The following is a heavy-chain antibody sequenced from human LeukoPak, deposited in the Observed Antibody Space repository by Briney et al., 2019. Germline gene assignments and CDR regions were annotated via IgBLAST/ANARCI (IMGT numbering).Heavy chain of an antibody. CDR1: GFTFSNYA. CDR2: ISSSSSTI. D-gene: IGHD6-13*01. V-gene: IGHV3-48*02. J-gene: IGHJ6*03. CDR3: KGSSWYNYYYMDV. Sequence: GGSLRLSCAASGFTFSNYAMNWVRQAPGKGLEWVSYISSSSSTIYHADSMKGRFTISRDNAKNSLYLQMNSLRDEDTAVYYCKGSSWYNYYYMDVWGKGTTVTVSS.